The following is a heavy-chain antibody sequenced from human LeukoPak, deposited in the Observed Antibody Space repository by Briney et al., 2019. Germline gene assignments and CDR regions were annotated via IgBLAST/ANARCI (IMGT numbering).Heavy chain of an antibody. CDR3: ARLDGRSGYPFDY. CDR1: GYTFSSYW. Sequence: GESLKISCEGSGYTFSSYWIGWVRQRPGKGLEWMGIIYPGDSDTRYSPSFQGQVTISADKSINTAYLQWSSLKASDTAIYYCARLDGRSGYPFDYWGQGTLVTVSS. J-gene: IGHJ4*02. CDR2: IYPGDSDT. D-gene: IGHD3-3*01. V-gene: IGHV5-51*01.